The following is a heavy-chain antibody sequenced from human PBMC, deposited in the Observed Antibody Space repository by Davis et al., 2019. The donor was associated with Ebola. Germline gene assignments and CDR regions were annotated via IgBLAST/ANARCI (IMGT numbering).Heavy chain of an antibody. J-gene: IGHJ4*02. V-gene: IGHV3-30-3*01. CDR1: GFTFSSYA. D-gene: IGHD3-22*01. CDR3: ARDADMIVVVITEGYFDY. CDR2: ISYDGSNK. Sequence: GESLKISCAASGFTFSSYAMHWVRQAPGKGLEWVAVISYDGSNKYYADSVKGRFTISRDNSKNTLYLQMNSLRAEDTAVYYCARDADMIVVVITEGYFDYWGQGTLVTVSS.